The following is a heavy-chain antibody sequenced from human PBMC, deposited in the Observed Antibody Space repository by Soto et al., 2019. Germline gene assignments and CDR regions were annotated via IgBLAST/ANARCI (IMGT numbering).Heavy chain of an antibody. J-gene: IGHJ4*02. CDR1: GGSFSGYY. CDR2: INHSGST. V-gene: IGHV4-34*01. Sequence: SETLSLTCAVYGGSFSGYYWSWIRQPPGKGLEWIGEINHSGSTNYNPSLKSRVTISVDTSKNQFSLKLSSVTAADTAVYYCARGGGGWYSDYWGQGTLVTVSS. CDR3: ARGGGGWYSDY. D-gene: IGHD6-19*01.